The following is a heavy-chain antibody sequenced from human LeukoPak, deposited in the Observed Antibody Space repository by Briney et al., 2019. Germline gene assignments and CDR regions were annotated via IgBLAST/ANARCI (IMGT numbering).Heavy chain of an antibody. CDR2: IFHSGNT. CDR1: GGSISSSSYY. J-gene: IGHJ4*02. Sequence: KASETLSLTCTVSGGSISSSSYYWGWIRQPPGKGLEWIGSIFHSGNTYYNPSLKSRVTISVDTSKNQFSLKLRSVTAADTAVYYCARPAHGNGFDYWGQGSLVSVSS. V-gene: IGHV4-39*07. CDR3: ARPAHGNGFDY. D-gene: IGHD2-8*01.